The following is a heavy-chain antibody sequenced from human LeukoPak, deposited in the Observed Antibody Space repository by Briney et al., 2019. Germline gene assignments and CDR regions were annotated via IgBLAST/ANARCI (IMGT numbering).Heavy chain of an antibody. D-gene: IGHD2-2*01. CDR2: ISASGGGT. Sequence: GGSLRLSCAASGFTFNTYAMSWVRQAPGKGLEWVSAISASGGGTYYADSVKGRFTISRDNSKNTLYLQMNSLRAEDMAVYYCAGDDCSTASCPYRTRFDPWGQGTLVTVSS. J-gene: IGHJ5*02. CDR1: GFTFNTYA. CDR3: AGDDCSTASCPYRTRFDP. V-gene: IGHV3-23*01.